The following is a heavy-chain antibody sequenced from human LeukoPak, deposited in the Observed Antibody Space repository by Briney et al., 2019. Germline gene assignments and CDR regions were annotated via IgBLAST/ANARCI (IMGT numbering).Heavy chain of an antibody. J-gene: IGHJ4*02. Sequence: SETLSLTCTVSGGSISSYYWSWLRQPPGKGLEWIGYIYYSGSTNYNPSLKSRVTISVDTSKNQFSLKLSSVTAADTAVYYCARSPRAAYYFDYWGQGTLVTVSS. CDR2: IYYSGST. CDR3: ARSPRAAYYFDY. V-gene: IGHV4-59*01. CDR1: GGSISSYY.